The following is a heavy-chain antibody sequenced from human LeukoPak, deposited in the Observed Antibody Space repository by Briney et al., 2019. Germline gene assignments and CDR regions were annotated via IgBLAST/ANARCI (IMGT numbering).Heavy chain of an antibody. Sequence: GASVKVSCKTSGYTFISYAMNWVRQAPGQGLEWMGWINTNTGNPTYAQGFTGRFVFSLDTSVSTAYLQISSLKAEDTAVYYCARVVSRGGYRGGLEYWGQGTLGTVSS. CDR1: GYTFISYA. CDR3: ARVVSRGGYRGGLEY. V-gene: IGHV7-4-1*02. CDR2: INTNTGNP. D-gene: IGHD3-16*01. J-gene: IGHJ4*02.